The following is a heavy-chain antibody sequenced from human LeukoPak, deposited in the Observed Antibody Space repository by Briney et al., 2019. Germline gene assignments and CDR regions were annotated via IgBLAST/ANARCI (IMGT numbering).Heavy chain of an antibody. CDR1: GYTFTSYG. CDR2: INTNTGNP. CDR3: ARGEYYFDY. D-gene: IGHD3-16*01. J-gene: IGHJ4*02. V-gene: IGHV7-4-1*02. Sequence: ASVTVSCTASGYTFTSYGISWVRQAPGQGLEWMGWINTNTGNPTYAQGFTGRFVFSLDTSVSTAYLQISSLKAEDTAVYYCARGEYYFDYWGQGTLVTVSS.